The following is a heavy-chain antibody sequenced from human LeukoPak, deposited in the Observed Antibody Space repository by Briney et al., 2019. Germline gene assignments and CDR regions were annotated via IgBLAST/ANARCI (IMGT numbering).Heavy chain of an antibody. Sequence: SETLSLTCTVSGGSISSYYWSWIRQPAGKGLEWIGRIYTSRSTNYNPSLKSRVTMSINTSKNQFSLKLSSVTAADTAVYYCAKDPNGDYIGTFDIWGQGTMVTVSS. D-gene: IGHD3-3*01. V-gene: IGHV4-4*07. J-gene: IGHJ3*02. CDR2: IYTSRST. CDR1: GGSISSYY. CDR3: AKDPNGDYIGTFDI.